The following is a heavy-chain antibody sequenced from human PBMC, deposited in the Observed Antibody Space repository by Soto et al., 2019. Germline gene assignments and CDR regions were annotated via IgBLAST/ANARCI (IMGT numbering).Heavy chain of an antibody. Sequence: QVQLQQSGPGLVKPSQTLSLTCAISGDSVSSNSAAWNWIRQSPSRGLEWLGRTYYRSKWYNDYAVSVKGRIXXNXDXXKNQFSLQLNSVTPEDTAIYYCARDNSAAGYYLDYWGQGTLVTVSS. CDR3: ARDNSAAGYYLDY. D-gene: IGHD6-13*01. CDR2: TYYRSKWYN. V-gene: IGHV6-1*01. CDR1: GDSVSSNSAA. J-gene: IGHJ4*02.